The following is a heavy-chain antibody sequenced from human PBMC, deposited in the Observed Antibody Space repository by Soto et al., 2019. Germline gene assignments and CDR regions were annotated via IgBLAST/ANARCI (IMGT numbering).Heavy chain of an antibody. CDR1: GFTFTNYA. CDR3: AKGKTSGWYYFDS. V-gene: IGHV3-23*01. Sequence: GGSLRLSCAASGFTFTNYAMSWVRQAPGKGLEWVSGISASGRDTYYADSVKDRFTISRDGSKNTLYPQMNSLRAEDTAIYYCAKGKTSGWYYFDSWGQGALVTVSS. J-gene: IGHJ4*02. CDR2: ISASGRDT. D-gene: IGHD6-19*01.